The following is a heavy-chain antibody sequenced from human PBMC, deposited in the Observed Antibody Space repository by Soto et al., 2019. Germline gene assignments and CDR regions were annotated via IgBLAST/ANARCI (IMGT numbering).Heavy chain of an antibody. J-gene: IGHJ6*02. V-gene: IGHV1-3*01. CDR1: GYTFTSYA. Sequence: ASVKVSCKASGYTFTSYAMHWVRQAPGQRLEWMGWINAGNGNTKYSQKFQGRVTITRDTSASTAYMELSSLRSEDTAVYYCARDRAGCVYYYYGMDVWGQGTTVTVSS. CDR2: INAGNGNT. CDR3: ARDRAGCVYYYYGMDV.